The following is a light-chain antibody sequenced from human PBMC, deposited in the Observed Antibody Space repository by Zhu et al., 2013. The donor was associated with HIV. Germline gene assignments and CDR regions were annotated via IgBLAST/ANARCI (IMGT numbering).Light chain of an antibody. CDR2: DAA. Sequence: DIQMTQSPSTLSASVGDRVTITCRASQNISNWLAWYQQKPGKAPNLLIYDAAILESGVPSRFSGSGSGTDFTLTINSLQSDDFATYYCQQFNAYPLTFGGGTKVELK. V-gene: IGKV1-5*01. CDR3: QQFNAYPLT. CDR1: QNISNW. J-gene: IGKJ4*01.